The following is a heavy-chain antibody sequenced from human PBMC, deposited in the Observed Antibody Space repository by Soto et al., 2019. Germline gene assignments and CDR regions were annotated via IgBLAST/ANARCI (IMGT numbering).Heavy chain of an antibody. CDR3: ASHSGSSPEGRYYYGMDV. V-gene: IGHV1-69*12. D-gene: IGHD1-26*01. CDR1: GGTFSSYA. Sequence: QAQLVQSGAEVKKPGSSVKVSCKASGGTFSSYAISWVRQAPGQGLEWMGGIIPIFGTADYAQKFQGRVTITADESTSTAYMELSSLRSEDMAVYYCASHSGSSPEGRYYYGMDVWGQGTTVTVSS. CDR2: IIPIFGTA. J-gene: IGHJ6*02.